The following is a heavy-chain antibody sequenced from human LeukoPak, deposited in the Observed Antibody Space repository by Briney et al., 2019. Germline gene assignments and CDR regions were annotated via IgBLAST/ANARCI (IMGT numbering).Heavy chain of an antibody. CDR2: INHSGST. CDR3: ARGNVSNWFDP. J-gene: IGHJ5*02. Sequence: SETLSLTCAVYGGSFSGYYWSWIRQPPGKGLGWIGEINHSGSTNYNPSLKSRVTISVDTSKNQFSLKLSSVTAADTAVYYCARGNVSNWFDPWGQGTLVTVSS. CDR1: GGSFSGYY. V-gene: IGHV4-34*01. D-gene: IGHD3-16*01.